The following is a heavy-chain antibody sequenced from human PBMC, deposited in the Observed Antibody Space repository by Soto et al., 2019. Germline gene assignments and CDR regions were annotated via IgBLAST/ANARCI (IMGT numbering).Heavy chain of an antibody. CDR1: GGTFSSYA. J-gene: IGHJ2*01. V-gene: IGHV1-69*13. CDR3: ARVVTVVKSFHYWYFDL. Sequence: GASVKVSWKASGGTFSSYAISWVRQAPGQGLEWMGGIIPIFGTTNYAQKFQGRVTITADESTSTAYMELSSLRSEDTAVYYCARVVTVVKSFHYWYFDLWGRGTLVTVSS. CDR2: IIPIFGTT. D-gene: IGHD2-15*01.